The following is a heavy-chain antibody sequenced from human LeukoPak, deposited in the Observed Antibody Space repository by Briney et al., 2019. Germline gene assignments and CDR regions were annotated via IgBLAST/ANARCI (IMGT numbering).Heavy chain of an antibody. CDR3: ARSHGSGLYYFDY. CDR1: GFTFSSYA. Sequence: GGSLRLSCAASGFTFSSYAMHWVRQAPGKGLEYVSAISSNGGSTYYANSVKGRFTISRDNAKNSLYLQMNSLRAEDTAVYYCARSHGSGLYYFDYWGQGTLVTVSS. D-gene: IGHD3-10*01. J-gene: IGHJ4*02. CDR2: ISSNGGST. V-gene: IGHV3-64*01.